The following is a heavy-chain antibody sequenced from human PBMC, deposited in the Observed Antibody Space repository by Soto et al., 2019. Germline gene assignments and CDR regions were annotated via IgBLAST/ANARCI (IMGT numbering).Heavy chain of an antibody. CDR2: IYSGGST. J-gene: IGHJ6*02. CDR1: GFTVSSNY. Sequence: EVQLVETGGGLIQPGGSLRLSCAASGFTVSSNYMSWVRQAPGKGLEWVSVIYSGGSTYYADSVRGRFTISRDNSKNTLYLQMTSLRAEDPAVYYCARDPPATRHGMDVWGQGTPVTVSS. CDR3: ARDPPATRHGMDV. V-gene: IGHV3-53*02.